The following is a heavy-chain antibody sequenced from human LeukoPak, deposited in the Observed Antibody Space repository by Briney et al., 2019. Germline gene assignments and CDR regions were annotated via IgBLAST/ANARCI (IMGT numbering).Heavy chain of an antibody. V-gene: IGHV3-23*01. Sequence: GGSLRLSCTASGFTLSSYEVSWIRQAAGEGREWVSSIDYSGGSTYYAASMKGRFTISRDNTKNTLYLQMNSLRAEDTAVYYCARDPPMVREVANDYWGQGTLVTVSS. CDR2: IDYSGGST. CDR1: GFTLSSYE. CDR3: ARDPPMVREVANDY. J-gene: IGHJ4*02. D-gene: IGHD3-10*01.